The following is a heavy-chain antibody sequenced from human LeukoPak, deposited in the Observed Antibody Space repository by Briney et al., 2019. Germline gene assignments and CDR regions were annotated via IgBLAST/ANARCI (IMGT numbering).Heavy chain of an antibody. CDR2: ISYSGST. J-gene: IGHJ5*02. CDR1: GGSISSYY. V-gene: IGHV4-59*01. Sequence: SETLSLTCTVSGGSISSYYWSWIRQPPGKGLEWIACISYSGSTKYNPSFKSRVTISVDTSKNQLSLKLSSVTAADTAAYYCAREPGFDSSGYLNWFDPWGQGTLVTVPS. D-gene: IGHD3-22*01. CDR3: AREPGFDSSGYLNWFDP.